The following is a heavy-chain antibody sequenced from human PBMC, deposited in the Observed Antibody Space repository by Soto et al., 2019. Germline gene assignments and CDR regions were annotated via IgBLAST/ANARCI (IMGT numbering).Heavy chain of an antibody. CDR3: ARVGVGLAAPRVWPY. CDR2: INPYNGNT. V-gene: IGHV1-18*01. D-gene: IGHD6-13*01. CDR1: GYTFTRYG. J-gene: IGHJ4*02. Sequence: GASVKVSFKASGYTFTRYGISWLRQAPGQGLEWMAWINPYNGNTKYAEKFLGRVTVTTDTSTATAYMEVRSLTSDDTAVFYCARVGVGLAAPRVWPYWGQGTPVTV.